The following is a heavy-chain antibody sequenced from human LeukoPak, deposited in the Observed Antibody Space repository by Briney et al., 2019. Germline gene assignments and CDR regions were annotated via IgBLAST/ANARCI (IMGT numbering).Heavy chain of an antibody. CDR3: AREYSGYDPGYYYIDV. D-gene: IGHD5-12*01. V-gene: IGHV3-66*02. Sequence: GGSLRLSCAASGFTISSNYMSWVRQAPGKGLEWVSVIYSGGSTYYADSVKGRFTISRDNSKNTLYLQMNSLSVEDTAVYYCAREYSGYDPGYYYIDVCGKGTTVTVSS. CDR2: IYSGGST. J-gene: IGHJ6*03. CDR1: GFTISSNY.